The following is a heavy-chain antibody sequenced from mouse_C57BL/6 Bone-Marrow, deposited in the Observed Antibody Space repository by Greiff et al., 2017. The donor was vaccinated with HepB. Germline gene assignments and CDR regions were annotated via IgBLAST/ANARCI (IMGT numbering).Heavy chain of an antibody. CDR1: GYAFSSSW. D-gene: IGHD1-1*01. V-gene: IGHV1-82*01. Sequence: QVQLKQSGPELVKPGASVKISCKASGYAFSSSWMNWVKQRPGKGLEWIGRIYPGDGDTNYNGKFKGKATLTADKSSSTAYMQLSSLTSEDSAVYFCARSEGSSYEAWFAYWGQGTLVTVSA. CDR3: ARSEGSSYEAWFAY. CDR2: IYPGDGDT. J-gene: IGHJ3*01.